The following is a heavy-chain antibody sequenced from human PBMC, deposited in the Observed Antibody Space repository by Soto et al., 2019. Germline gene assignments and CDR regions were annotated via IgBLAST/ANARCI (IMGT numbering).Heavy chain of an antibody. CDR3: ARAPAQLALYYYYGMDV. D-gene: IGHD6-13*01. CDR1: GFTFSSYS. J-gene: IGHJ6*02. V-gene: IGHV3-21*01. Sequence: GGSLRLSCAASGFTFSSYSMNWVRQAPGKGLEWVSSISSSSSYIYYAASVKGRFTISRDNAKNSLYLQMNRLRAEDTAVYYCARAPAQLALYYYYGMDVWGQGTTVTVSS. CDR2: ISSSSSYI.